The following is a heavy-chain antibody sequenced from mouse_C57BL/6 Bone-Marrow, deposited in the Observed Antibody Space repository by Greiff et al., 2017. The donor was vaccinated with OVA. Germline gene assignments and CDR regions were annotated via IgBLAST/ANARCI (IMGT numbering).Heavy chain of an antibody. J-gene: IGHJ2*01. CDR2: IYPGGGYT. CDR1: GYAFTNYW. CDR3: ARAGERDY. Sequence: QVQLQQSGAELVRPGTSVKISCKASGYAFTNYWMGWAKQRPGHGLEWIGDIYPGGGYTNYNEKFKGKATLTADKSSSTAYMQFSSLISEDSAIYYCARAGERDYWGQGTTLTVSS. V-gene: IGHV1-63*01.